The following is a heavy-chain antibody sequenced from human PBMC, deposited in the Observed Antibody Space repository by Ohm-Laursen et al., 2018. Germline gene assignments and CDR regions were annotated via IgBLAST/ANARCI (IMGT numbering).Heavy chain of an antibody. CDR2: MSASGNT. D-gene: IGHD3-22*01. CDR1: GGSISNYY. CDR3: AREGKYYDSSGYFMGY. Sequence: PSDTLSLTCTVSGGSISNYYWNWIRQPAGKGLEWIGRMSASGNTNYNPSLMSRVTMSIDTSKNQFFLKLSSVTAADTAVYYCAREGKYYDSSGYFMGYWGQGTLVTVSS. J-gene: IGHJ4*02. V-gene: IGHV4-4*07.